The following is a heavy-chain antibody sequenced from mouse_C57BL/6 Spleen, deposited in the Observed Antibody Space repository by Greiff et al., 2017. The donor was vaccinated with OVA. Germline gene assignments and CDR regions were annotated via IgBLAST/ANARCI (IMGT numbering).Heavy chain of an antibody. V-gene: IGHV1-82*01. Sequence: QVQLKESGPELVKPGASVKISCKASGYAFSSSWMNWVKQRPGKGLEWIGRIYPGDGDTNYNGKFKGKATLTADKSSSTAYMQLSSLTSEDSAVYFCARFGYYGSGGYWGQGTTLTVSS. CDR2: IYPGDGDT. CDR3: ARFGYYGSGGY. D-gene: IGHD1-1*01. J-gene: IGHJ2*01. CDR1: GYAFSSSW.